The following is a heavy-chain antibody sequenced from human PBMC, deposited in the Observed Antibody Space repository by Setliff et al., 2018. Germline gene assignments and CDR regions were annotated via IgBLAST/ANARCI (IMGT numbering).Heavy chain of an antibody. D-gene: IGHD3-3*01. Sequence: PSETLSLPCTLSGGPINSDRYYWGWIRQPPGKGLEWIGSMYSSGSTYYNPSLKSRVTISVDTSQNQFSLKLSSVTAADTAAYYCASHPRVTIFGVVAFDYWGQGILVTVSS. CDR3: ASHPRVTIFGVVAFDY. CDR1: GGPINSDRYY. CDR2: MYSSGST. V-gene: IGHV4-39*01. J-gene: IGHJ4*02.